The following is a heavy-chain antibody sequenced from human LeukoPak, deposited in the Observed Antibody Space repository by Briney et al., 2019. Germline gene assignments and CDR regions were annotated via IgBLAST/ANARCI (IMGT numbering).Heavy chain of an antibody. CDR3: ARLTAMALDY. Sequence: GGSLRLSCAASGFTFSSYAMSWVRQAPGKGLEWVSAISGSGGSTYYADSVKGRFTISRDNSKNTLYLQTNSLRAEDTAVYYCARLTAMALDYWGQGTLVTVSS. CDR1: GFTFSSYA. V-gene: IGHV3-23*01. D-gene: IGHD5-18*01. J-gene: IGHJ4*02. CDR2: ISGSGGST.